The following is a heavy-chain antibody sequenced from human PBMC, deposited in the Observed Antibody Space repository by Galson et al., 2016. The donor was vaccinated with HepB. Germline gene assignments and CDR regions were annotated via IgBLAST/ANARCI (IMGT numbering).Heavy chain of an antibody. J-gene: IGHJ3*02. CDR1: GFTFSSYW. CDR3: ARGHSSGWETIDAFDI. V-gene: IGHV3-11*06. D-gene: IGHD6-19*01. Sequence: SLRLSCAASGFTFSSYWIYWIRQAPGKGLEWVSYMSSSRSYTKYADSVKGRFTISRDNAKNSLYLQMNSLRAEDTAVYYCARGHSSGWETIDAFDIWGQGTMVTVSS. CDR2: MSSSRSYT.